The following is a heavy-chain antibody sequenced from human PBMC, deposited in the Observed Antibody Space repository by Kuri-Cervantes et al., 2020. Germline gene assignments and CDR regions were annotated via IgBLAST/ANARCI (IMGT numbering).Heavy chain of an antibody. V-gene: IGHV1-2*02. CDR3: ARDVFGAAVASRAFDI. CDR1: GYTFTGNY. CDR2: INPNSGDT. Sequence: ASVKVSCKASGYTFTGNYIHWVRQAPGQGLEWMGWINPNSGDTNYAQKFQGRVTMTRDTSTTTAYMELKSLRSDDTAVYYCARDVFGAAVASRAFDIWGQGTMVTVSS. J-gene: IGHJ3*02. D-gene: IGHD6-19*01.